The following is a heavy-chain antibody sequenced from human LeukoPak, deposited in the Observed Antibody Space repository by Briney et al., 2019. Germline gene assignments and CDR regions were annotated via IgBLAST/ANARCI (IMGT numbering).Heavy chain of an antibody. CDR2: IYSGGST. J-gene: IGHJ4*02. CDR1: GFTVSSNF. CDR3: ALGLVTDY. D-gene: IGHD3-9*01. Sequence: GGSLRLSCAASGFTVSSNFMSWVRQAPGKGLEWVAVIYSGGSTYYADSVKGRFTISRDNSKNTLYLQMNSLRVEDTAVYYCALGLVTDYWGQGTLVTVSS. V-gene: IGHV3-66*01.